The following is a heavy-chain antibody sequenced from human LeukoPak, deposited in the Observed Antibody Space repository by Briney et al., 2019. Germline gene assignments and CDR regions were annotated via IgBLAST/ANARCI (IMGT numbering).Heavy chain of an antibody. J-gene: IGHJ5*02. CDR1: GGSFSGYY. V-gene: IGHV4-34*01. CDR3: ARAGYGSGSYYMYNWFDP. D-gene: IGHD3-10*01. CDR2: INHSGST. Sequence: PSETLSLTCAVYGGSFSGYYWSWIRQPPGKGLEWIGEINHSGSTNYNPSLKSRVTISVDTSKNQFSLKLSSVTAADTAVYYCARAGYGSGSYYMYNWFDPWGQGTLVTVSS.